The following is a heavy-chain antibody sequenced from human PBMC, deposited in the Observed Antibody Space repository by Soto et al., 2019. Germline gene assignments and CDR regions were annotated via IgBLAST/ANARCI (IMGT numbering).Heavy chain of an antibody. CDR2: ISSSSSYI. V-gene: IGHV3-21*01. J-gene: IGHJ5*02. Sequence: NPGGSLRLSCAASGFTFSSYSMNWVRQAPGKGLEWVSSISSSSSYIYYADSVKGRFAISRDNAKNSLYLQMNSLRAEDTAVYYCASIPAYSIGWFDPWGQGTLVTVSS. D-gene: IGHD4-4*01. CDR3: ASIPAYSIGWFDP. CDR1: GFTFSSYS.